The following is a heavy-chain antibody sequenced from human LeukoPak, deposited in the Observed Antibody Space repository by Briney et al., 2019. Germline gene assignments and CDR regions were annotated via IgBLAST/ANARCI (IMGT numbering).Heavy chain of an antibody. CDR2: INSDGSST. CDR3: ARAVNSGSYSWFDP. D-gene: IGHD1-26*01. CDR1: GFTFSSYW. J-gene: IGHJ5*02. V-gene: IGHV3-74*01. Sequence: GGSLRLSCAASGFTFSSYWTHWVRQAPGKGLVWVSRINSDGSSTSYADSVKGRFTISRDNAKNTLYLQMNSLRAEDTAVYYCARAVNSGSYSWFDPWGQGTLVTDFS.